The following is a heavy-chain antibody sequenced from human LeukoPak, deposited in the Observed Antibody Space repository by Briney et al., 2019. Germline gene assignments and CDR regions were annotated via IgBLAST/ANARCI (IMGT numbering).Heavy chain of an antibody. CDR3: ARGSRGYCSGGSCYSRFDP. Sequence: SETLSLTCTVSGGSISSYYWSWIRQPPGKGLEWFGYIYYSGSTNYNPSLKSRVTISVDTSKNQFSLKLSSVTAADTAVYYCARGSRGYCSGGSCYSRFDPWGQGTLVTVSS. CDR1: GGSISSYY. V-gene: IGHV4-59*13. J-gene: IGHJ5*02. D-gene: IGHD2-15*01. CDR2: IYYSGST.